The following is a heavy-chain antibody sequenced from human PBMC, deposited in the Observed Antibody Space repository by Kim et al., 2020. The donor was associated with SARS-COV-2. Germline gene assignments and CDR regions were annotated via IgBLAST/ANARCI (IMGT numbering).Heavy chain of an antibody. V-gene: IGHV3-48*02. J-gene: IGHJ4*02. CDR3: ARGWLQNSFDY. Sequence: TIHYSDSANGRFTISRDNARNSVSMHMNNLRDEGTAVYYCARGWLQNSFDYWGQGTPFTVSS. D-gene: IGHD5-12*01. CDR2: TI.